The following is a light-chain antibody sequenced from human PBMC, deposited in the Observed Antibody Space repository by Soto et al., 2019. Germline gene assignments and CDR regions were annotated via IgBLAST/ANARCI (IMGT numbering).Light chain of an antibody. Sequence: DIRITPSPATLAASVGDGVTITCRASQSVSSWLAWYQQKPGKAPKLLIYDASGLESGVPSRFSGSGSGTEFTLTISSLQPEDFATYYCQQRLSYPITFGQGTRLEIK. CDR3: QQRLSYPIT. V-gene: IGKV1-5*01. CDR1: QSVSSW. CDR2: DAS. J-gene: IGKJ5*01.